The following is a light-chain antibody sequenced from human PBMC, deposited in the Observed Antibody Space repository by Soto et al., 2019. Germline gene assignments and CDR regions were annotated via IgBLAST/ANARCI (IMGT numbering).Light chain of an antibody. Sequence: EIVLTQSPATLSLSPGERATPSCRASQSVATYLAWYQQKPGQAPRLLIYDASNRAPGIPARFSGSGSGTDFTLTVSSLEPEDSALYYCQQRSNWPPIITFGGGTKVDIK. CDR1: QSVATY. J-gene: IGKJ4*01. CDR3: QQRSNWPPIIT. CDR2: DAS. V-gene: IGKV3-11*01.